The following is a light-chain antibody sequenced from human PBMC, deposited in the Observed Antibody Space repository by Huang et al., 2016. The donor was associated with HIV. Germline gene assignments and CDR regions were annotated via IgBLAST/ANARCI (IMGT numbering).Light chain of an antibody. V-gene: IGKV3-20*01. CDR1: HNVTNDY. CDR2: GSS. Sequence: EIVLTQSPDTLSLSPGERGALSCRASHNVTNDYFAWYQHKSGQAPRLLIYGSSGRSTATPDRFSGSGSGTDFSLTIDTVKPEDFASYYCQQYSTSPWTFGQGTKLEIK. J-gene: IGKJ1*01. CDR3: QQYSTSPWT.